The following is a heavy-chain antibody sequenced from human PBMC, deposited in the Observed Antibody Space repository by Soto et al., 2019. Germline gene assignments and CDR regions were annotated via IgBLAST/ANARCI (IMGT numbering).Heavy chain of an antibody. CDR2: MNRDGNNI. Sequence: PGGSLRLSCAASEFTFNVYWVHWVRQAPGKGLVWVAHMNRDGNNINYADFVKGRFTISRDHAKNALYLQMNSLRVEDTAVYYCVRDRGQPDAFDIWGQGTVVTVSS. CDR3: VRDRGQPDAFDI. J-gene: IGHJ3*02. V-gene: IGHV3-74*01. CDR1: EFTFNVYW. D-gene: IGHD1-1*01.